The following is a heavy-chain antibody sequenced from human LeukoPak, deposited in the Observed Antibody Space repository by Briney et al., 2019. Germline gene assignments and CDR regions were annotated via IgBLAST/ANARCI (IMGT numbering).Heavy chain of an antibody. CDR3: AEDLGVLRSGERHPDNWFDS. D-gene: IGHD1-1*01. CDR2: IWSDGSRK. V-gene: IGHV3-33*06. Sequence: PGGSLRLSCAASGFTFTNFAMHWVRQAPGKGLVWVAVIWSDGSRKEYIDSVKDRFTVSRDNSKNTLYLQMNSLRAEDTALYFCAEDLGVLRSGERHPDNWFDSWGQGTLVTVSS. CDR1: GFTFTNFA. J-gene: IGHJ5*01.